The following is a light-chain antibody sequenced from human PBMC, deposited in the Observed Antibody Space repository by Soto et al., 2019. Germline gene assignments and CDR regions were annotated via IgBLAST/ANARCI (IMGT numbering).Light chain of an antibody. V-gene: IGLV2-14*01. CDR1: SSDVGGSNY. Sequence: QSALTQPASVSGSPGQSITISCTGTSSDVGGSNYVSWYQQHPGKAPKLMIYAVSNRPSGVSNRFSGSKSGNTASLTISGLQAEDEADYYCSSFTSSDTLVFGGGTQLTVL. CDR3: SSFTSSDTLV. J-gene: IGLJ3*02. CDR2: AVS.